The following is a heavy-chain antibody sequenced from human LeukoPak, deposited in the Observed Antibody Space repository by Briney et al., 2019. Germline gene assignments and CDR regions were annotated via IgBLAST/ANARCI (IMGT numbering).Heavy chain of an antibody. CDR1: GFSFDDHGFSFDDRG. J-gene: IGHJ3*02. Sequence: GGSLRLSCAASGFSFDDHGFSFDDRGRRWVRQVPGKGLEWVAGINWDGGSTGHGDAVKGRFTISRDNAKNSQYLQMNSLRAEDTAVYYCARDLTSSGSHNAFDIWGEGTKVTVSS. D-gene: IGHD1-26*01. CDR3: ARDLTSSGSHNAFDI. V-gene: IGHV3-20*04. CDR2: INWDGGST.